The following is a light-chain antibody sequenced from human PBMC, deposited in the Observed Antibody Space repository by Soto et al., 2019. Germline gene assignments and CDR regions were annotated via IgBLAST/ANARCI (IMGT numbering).Light chain of an antibody. Sequence: DIQMTQSPSSLSASVGDRVTITCRASQSISSYLNWYQQKPGKAPKLLIYAASSLQSGVPSRFSGSGSGTDFSLTISSLQPEGFENYYFLRSESTPTTLGHGTNVD. V-gene: IGKV1-39*01. CDR1: QSISSY. J-gene: IGKJ3*01. CDR3: LRSESTPTT. CDR2: AAS.